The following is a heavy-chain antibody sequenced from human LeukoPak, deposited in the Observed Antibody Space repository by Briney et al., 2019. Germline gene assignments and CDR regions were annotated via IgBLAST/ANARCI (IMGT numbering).Heavy chain of an antibody. CDR2: IYYSGST. Sequence: SETLSLTCTVSGGSISSYYWSWIRQPPGKGLEWIGYIYYSGSTNYNPSLKSRVTISVDTSKNQFSLKLRSVTAADTAVYYCARYDLVAGTDYWGQGTLVTVFS. D-gene: IGHD6-19*01. CDR1: GGSISSYY. J-gene: IGHJ4*02. V-gene: IGHV4-59*01. CDR3: ARYDLVAGTDY.